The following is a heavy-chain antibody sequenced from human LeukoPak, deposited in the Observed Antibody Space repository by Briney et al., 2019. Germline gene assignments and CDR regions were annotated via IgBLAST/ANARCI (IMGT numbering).Heavy chain of an antibody. J-gene: IGHJ4*02. CDR2: INPSGGST. CDR1: GYTFTSYY. Sequence: ASVKVSCKASGYTFTSYYMHWVRQAPGQGLEWMGIINPSGGSTNYAQKFQGRVTMTRDTSTNTVYMELSSLRSEDTAVYYCARVSHDYGDYRAFDYWGQGTLVTVSS. CDR3: ARVSHDYGDYRAFDY. D-gene: IGHD4-17*01. V-gene: IGHV1-46*01.